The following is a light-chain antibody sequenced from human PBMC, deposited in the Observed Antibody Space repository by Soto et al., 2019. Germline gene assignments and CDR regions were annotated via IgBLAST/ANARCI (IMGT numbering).Light chain of an antibody. CDR1: QGIRNY. J-gene: IGKJ4*01. Sequence: IQLTQSPSSLSASVGDRVTITCRASQGIRNYLAWYQQKPGKAPQLLIYLASTLQGVVPSRFSGSGSGTDFSLTISSLQPEDVATYYCQYLNSFPLTFGGGTKVEIK. V-gene: IGKV1-9*01. CDR3: QYLNSFPLT. CDR2: LAS.